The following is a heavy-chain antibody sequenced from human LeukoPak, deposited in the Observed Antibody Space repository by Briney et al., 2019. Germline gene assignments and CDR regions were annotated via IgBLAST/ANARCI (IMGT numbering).Heavy chain of an antibody. CDR2: ISSSSSYI. D-gene: IGHD5-12*01. Sequence: GGSLRLSCAASGFTFSSYSMNWVRQAPGKGLEWVSSISSSSSYIYYADSVRGRFTISRDNAKNSLYLQMNSLRAEDTAVYYCARDGYDRKYYFDYWGQGTLVTVSS. CDR3: ARDGYDRKYYFDY. J-gene: IGHJ4*02. V-gene: IGHV3-21*01. CDR1: GFTFSSYS.